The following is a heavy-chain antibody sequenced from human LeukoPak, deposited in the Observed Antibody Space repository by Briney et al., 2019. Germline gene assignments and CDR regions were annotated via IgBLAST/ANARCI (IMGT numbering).Heavy chain of an antibody. V-gene: IGHV3-30*04. CDR3: ARLYQHDSSTYRPVDY. CDR1: GFTFSSYA. Sequence: PGRSLRLSCAASGFTFSSYAMHWVRQAPGKGLDWVAVISYDGSNKYYADSVKGRFTISRDNAKNTLYLQMNSLRAEDTAVYYCARLYQHDSSTYRPVDYWGQGTLVSVSS. J-gene: IGHJ4*02. D-gene: IGHD3-22*01. CDR2: ISYDGSNK.